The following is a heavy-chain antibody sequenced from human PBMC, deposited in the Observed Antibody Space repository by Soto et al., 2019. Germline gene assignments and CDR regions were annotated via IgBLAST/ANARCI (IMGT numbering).Heavy chain of an antibody. D-gene: IGHD1-7*01. J-gene: IGHJ4*02. Sequence: GGSLRLSCAASGFTFSSYAMIWVRQAPGKGLEWVSAISGSGGSTYYADSVKGRFTISRDNSKSTLYLQMNSLRAEDTAVYYCAKEPRLYNWNYVGPFDYWGQGTLVTVSS. CDR1: GFTFSSYA. CDR2: ISGSGGST. CDR3: AKEPRLYNWNYVGPFDY. V-gene: IGHV3-23*01.